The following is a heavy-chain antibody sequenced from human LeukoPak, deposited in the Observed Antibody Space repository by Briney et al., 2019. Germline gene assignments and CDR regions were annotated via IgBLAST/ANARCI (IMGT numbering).Heavy chain of an antibody. CDR1: GGSIISGAYY. J-gene: IGHJ4*02. CDR3: ARALEWLPKFDY. D-gene: IGHD3-3*01. V-gene: IGHV4-31*03. Sequence: SQTLSLTCTVSGGSIISGAYYWSWILQHPGKSLEWIGYIYYIGSTYYNPSLKSRVTISVDTSKNQFSLKLSSVTAADTAVYYCARALEWLPKFDYWGQGTLVTVSS. CDR2: IYYIGST.